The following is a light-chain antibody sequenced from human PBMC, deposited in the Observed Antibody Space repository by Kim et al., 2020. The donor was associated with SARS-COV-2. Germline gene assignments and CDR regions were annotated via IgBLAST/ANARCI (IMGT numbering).Light chain of an antibody. CDR2: LGS. CDR1: QSLLHSNGYNY. Sequence: EPASISGRSSQSLLHSNGYNYLDWYLQKPGQSPQLLIYLGSNRASGVPDRFSGSGSDTDFTLKISRVEAEDVGVYYCMQALQTPYSFGQGTKLEI. CDR3: MQALQTPYS. J-gene: IGKJ2*03. V-gene: IGKV2-28*01.